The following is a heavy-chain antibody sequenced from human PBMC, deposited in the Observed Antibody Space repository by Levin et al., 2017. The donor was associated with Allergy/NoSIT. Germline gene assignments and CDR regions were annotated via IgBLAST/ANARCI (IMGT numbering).Heavy chain of an antibody. V-gene: IGHV3-66*01. Sequence: GGSLRLSCAASGFTVGNNYVAWGRQAPGKGLDWISVIYSGGGPYYADSAKGRFTISRDKSKNTVYLQMNSLRVEDTAVYYCSSAPGFSDYWGQGTLVTVSS. CDR2: IYSGGGP. J-gene: IGHJ4*02. CDR3: SSAPGFSDY. CDR1: GFTVGNNY.